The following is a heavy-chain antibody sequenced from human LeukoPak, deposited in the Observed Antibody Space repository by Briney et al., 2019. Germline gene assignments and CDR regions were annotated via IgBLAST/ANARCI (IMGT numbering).Heavy chain of an antibody. Sequence: GGSLRLSCAASGFTFSDYYMSWIRQVPGKGLEWLAYISDSGDTTRSADSVTGRFTISRDNAKNSVFLQMNSLRADDSGVYYCARDVRGRTPLKLGMKWFDPWGQGTWVTVSS. CDR2: ISDSGDTT. D-gene: IGHD7-27*01. CDR3: ARDVRGRTPLKLGMKWFDP. J-gene: IGHJ5*02. CDR1: GFTFSDYY. V-gene: IGHV3-11*01.